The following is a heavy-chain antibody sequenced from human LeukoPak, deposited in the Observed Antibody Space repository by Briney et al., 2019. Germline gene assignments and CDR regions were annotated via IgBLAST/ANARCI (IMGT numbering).Heavy chain of an antibody. CDR3: ARVARGWQQPAYYYYYYYMDV. J-gene: IGHJ6*03. V-gene: IGHV4-34*01. CDR2: INHSGST. D-gene: IGHD6-13*01. CDR1: GGSFSGYY. Sequence: PSETLSLTCAVYGGSFSGYYWSWIRQPPGKGLEWIGEINHSGSTNYNPSLKSRVTISVDTSKNQFSLKLSSVTAADTAVYYCARVARGWQQPAYYYYYYYMDVWGKGTTVTVSS.